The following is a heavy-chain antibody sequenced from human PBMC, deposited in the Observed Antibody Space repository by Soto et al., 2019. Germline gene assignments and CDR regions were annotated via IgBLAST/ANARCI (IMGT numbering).Heavy chain of an antibody. Sequence: EASVKVSCKASGYTFTSYYVHWVRQAPGQGLEWMGMINPSGGSTTYAQKFQDRVIMTSDTSTSTVCMELSSLGSEDTAVYYCASGKYFYWGQGTLVTVSS. D-gene: IGHD1-26*01. CDR3: ASGKYFY. CDR2: INPSGGST. J-gene: IGHJ4*02. CDR1: GYTFTSYY. V-gene: IGHV1-46*01.